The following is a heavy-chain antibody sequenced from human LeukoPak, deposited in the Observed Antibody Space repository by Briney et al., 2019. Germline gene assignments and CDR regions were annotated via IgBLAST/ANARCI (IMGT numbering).Heavy chain of an antibody. J-gene: IGHJ4*02. CDR2: ISYDGSNK. CDR3: ARDPLAYSSSSIKVDY. V-gene: IGHV3-30-3*01. CDR1: GFTFSSYA. D-gene: IGHD6-13*01. Sequence: PGGSLRLSCAASGFTFSSYAMHWVRQAPGKGLEWVAVISYDGSNKYYADSVKGRFTISRDNSKNTLYLQMNSLRAEDTAVYYCARDPLAYSSSSIKVDYWGQGTLVTVSS.